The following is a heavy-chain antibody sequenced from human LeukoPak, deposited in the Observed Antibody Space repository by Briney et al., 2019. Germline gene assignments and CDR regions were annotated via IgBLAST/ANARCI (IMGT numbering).Heavy chain of an antibody. J-gene: IGHJ4*02. D-gene: IGHD6-19*01. V-gene: IGHV4-59*01. Sequence: SETLSLTCTVSGDSISSYYWSWIRQPPGKGLEWIGYIYYSGSTNYNPSLKSRVTISVDTSKNQFSLKLSSVTAADTAVYYCARFSGWYGEFDYWGQGTLVTVSS. CDR2: IYYSGST. CDR1: GDSISSYY. CDR3: ARFSGWYGEFDY.